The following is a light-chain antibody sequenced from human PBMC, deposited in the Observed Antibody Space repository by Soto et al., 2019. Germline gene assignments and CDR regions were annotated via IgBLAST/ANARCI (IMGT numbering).Light chain of an antibody. Sequence: EIVLTQTPGTLSLSPGERATLSCRASQSVTSSHLAWYQQTPGQAPRLLIYGASTRATGIPDRFSGSGSDTDFSRTIRRLDPEDFAMYYCLLYFSPDRYTFGPGTKVQIK. J-gene: IGKJ2*01. CDR3: LLYFSPDRYT. CDR2: GAS. V-gene: IGKV3-20*01. CDR1: QSVTSSH.